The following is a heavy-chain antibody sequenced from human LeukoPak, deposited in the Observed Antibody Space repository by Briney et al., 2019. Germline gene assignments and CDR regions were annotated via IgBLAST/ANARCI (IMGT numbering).Heavy chain of an antibody. V-gene: IGHV4-39*07. CDR1: GGSISSSSYY. D-gene: IGHD6-19*01. CDR3: ARGQRGAVAGRRFDY. CDR2: INHSGST. Sequence: SETLSLTCTVSGGSISSSSYYWSWIRQPPGKGLEWIGEINHSGSTNYNPSLKSRVTISVDTSKNQFSLKLSSVTAADTAVYYCARGQRGAVAGRRFDYWGQGTLVTVSS. J-gene: IGHJ4*02.